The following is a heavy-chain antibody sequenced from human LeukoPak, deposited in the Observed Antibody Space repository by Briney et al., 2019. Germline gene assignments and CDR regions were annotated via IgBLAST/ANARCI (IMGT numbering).Heavy chain of an antibody. J-gene: IGHJ5*02. CDR3: ARDAGNSGYGCDL. D-gene: IGHD5-12*01. V-gene: IGHV3-48*01. Sequence: GGSLRFSCAASGFTFSSYAMNWVRQAPGKGLEWVSHIRSSSETFYADSVKGRFTISRDNARNSLYLQMNNLRGEDTAIYYCARDAGNSGYGCDLWGQGTLVTVSS. CDR1: GFTFSSYA. CDR2: IRSSSET.